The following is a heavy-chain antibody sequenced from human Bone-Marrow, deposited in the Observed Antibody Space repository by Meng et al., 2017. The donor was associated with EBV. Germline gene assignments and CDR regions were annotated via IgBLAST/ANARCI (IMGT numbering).Heavy chain of an antibody. Sequence: QVQLQQWGAGLLKPSVTLSLTCAVYGGSVSGYYWSWIPQPPGKGLEWIGEINHSGSTNYNPSLKRRVTISVDTSKNQFSLKLISVTAADTAVYYCARGLDTAMIDWGQGTLVTVSS. CDR2: INHSGST. D-gene: IGHD5-18*01. CDR1: GGSVSGYY. V-gene: IGHV4-34*01. CDR3: ARGLDTAMID. J-gene: IGHJ4*02.